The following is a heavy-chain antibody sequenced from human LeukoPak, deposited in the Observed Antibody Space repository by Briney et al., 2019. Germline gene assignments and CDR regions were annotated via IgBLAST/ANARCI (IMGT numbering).Heavy chain of an antibody. V-gene: IGHV3-7*01. CDR2: INQDGSDK. D-gene: IGHD3-10*02. CDR3: AELGITMIGGV. CDR1: GFSFRSHW. J-gene: IGHJ6*04. Sequence: GGSLRLSCAASGFSFRSHWMSWVRQAPGKGLEWVANINQDGSDKQYVDSVKGRFTISRDNAKNSLYLQMNSLRAEDTAVYYCAELGITMIGGVWGKGTTVTISS.